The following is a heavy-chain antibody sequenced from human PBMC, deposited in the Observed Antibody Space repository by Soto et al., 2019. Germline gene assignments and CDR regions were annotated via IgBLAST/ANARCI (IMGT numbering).Heavy chain of an antibody. V-gene: IGHV5-51*03. CDR1: GYSFTNYW. CDR3: XXXXXXPXAYFDY. Sequence: EVQLVQSGAEVKKPGESLKISCKGSGYSFTNYWIAWVRQMPEKGLEWMGIISPGDSDTRYRRPFQGQVTISVDKSINTAYLQGNSLKASDSAMYXCXXXXXXPXAYFDYWGQGTLVTVSS. J-gene: IGHJ4*02. CDR2: ISPGDSDT.